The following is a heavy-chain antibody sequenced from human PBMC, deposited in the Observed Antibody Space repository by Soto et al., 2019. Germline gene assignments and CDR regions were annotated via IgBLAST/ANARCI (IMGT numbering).Heavy chain of an antibody. CDR3: ARGVQYSYQLFTYSDY. CDR1: GGSFSGYY. D-gene: IGHD2-2*01. CDR2: INHSGST. V-gene: IGHV4-34*01. J-gene: IGHJ4*02. Sequence: SETLSLTCAVYGGSFSGYYWSWIRQPPGKGLEWIGEINHSGSTNYNPSLKSRVTISVDTSKNQFSLKLSSVTAADTAVYYCARGVQYSYQLFTYSDYWGQGTLVTVS.